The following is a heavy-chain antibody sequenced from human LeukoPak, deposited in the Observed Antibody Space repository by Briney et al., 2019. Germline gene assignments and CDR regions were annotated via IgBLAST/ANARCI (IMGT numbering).Heavy chain of an antibody. Sequence: KPSETLSLTCTVSGGSISSSSYYWGWIRQPPGKGLERIGSIYYSGSTYYNPSLKSRVTISVDTSKNQFSLKLSSVTAADTAVYYCAGGIAAAGPSFDYWGQGTLVTVSS. D-gene: IGHD6-13*01. CDR3: AGGIAAAGPSFDY. V-gene: IGHV4-39*01. J-gene: IGHJ4*02. CDR2: IYYSGST. CDR1: GGSISSSSYY.